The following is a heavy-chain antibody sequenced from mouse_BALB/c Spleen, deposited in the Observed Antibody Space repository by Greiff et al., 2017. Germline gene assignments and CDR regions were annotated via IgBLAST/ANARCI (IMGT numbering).Heavy chain of an antibody. D-gene: IGHD1-1*01. CDR1: GYTFTSYW. CDR2: IDPSDSYT. J-gene: IGHJ2*01. CDR3: ARAVVAFDY. V-gene: IGHV1-69*02. Sequence: VQLQQPGAELVKPGASVKLSCKASGYTFTSYWMHWVKQRPGQGLEWIGEIDPSDSYTNYNQKFKGKATLTVDKSSSTAYMQLSSLTSEDSAVYYCARAVVAFDYWGQGTTLTVSS.